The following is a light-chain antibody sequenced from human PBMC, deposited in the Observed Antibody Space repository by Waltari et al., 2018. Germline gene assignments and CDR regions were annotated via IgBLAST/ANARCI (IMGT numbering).Light chain of an antibody. J-gene: IGKJ4*01. Sequence: INCRASQSISSWLACYQQKPGKAPKLLSYKASSLESGVPSRFSGSGSGTEFTLTISSLQPDDFATYYCQQYNSVLTFGGGTKVEI. CDR3: QQYNSVLT. V-gene: IGKV1-5*03. CDR1: QSISSW. CDR2: KAS.